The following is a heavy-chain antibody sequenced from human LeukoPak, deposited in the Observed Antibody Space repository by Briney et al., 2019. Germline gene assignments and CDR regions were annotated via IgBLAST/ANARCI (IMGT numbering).Heavy chain of an antibody. CDR1: GXTFRSHS. CDR2: ISSTSGTI. CDR3: ARDYYGMDV. J-gene: IGHJ6*02. V-gene: IGHV3-48*02. Sequence: GGSLRLSCAASGXTFRSHSMSWVRQGPGKGLECVSYISSTSGTIYYADSVKGRFTISRDNAKNSLYLQMNSLREEDTAVYYCARDYYGMDVWGQGTTVTVSS.